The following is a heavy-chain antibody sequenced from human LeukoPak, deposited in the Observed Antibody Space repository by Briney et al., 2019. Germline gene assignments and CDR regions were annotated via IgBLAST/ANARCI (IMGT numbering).Heavy chain of an antibody. V-gene: IGHV4-39*07. CDR3: ARDPVGTVTSEYNWFDP. Sequence: SETLSLTCTVSGGSISSSSYYWGWIRQPPGKGLEWIGSIYYSGSTYYNPSLKSRVAISVDTSKNQFSLKLSSVTAADTAVYYCARDPVGTVTSEYNWFDPWGQGTLVTVSS. CDR2: IYYSGST. D-gene: IGHD4-17*01. J-gene: IGHJ5*02. CDR1: GGSISSSSYY.